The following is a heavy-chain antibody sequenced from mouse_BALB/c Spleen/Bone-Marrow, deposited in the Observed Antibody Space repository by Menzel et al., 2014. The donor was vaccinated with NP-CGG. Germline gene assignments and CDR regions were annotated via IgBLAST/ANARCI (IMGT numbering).Heavy chain of an antibody. CDR3: TRSNYGYWYFDV. V-gene: IGHV1S81*02. Sequence: VQLQQSGAELVKPGASVKLSCKASGYTFSNYYMYWVKQRPGQGLEWIGESNPSNGGSNFYEKFKSKATLTVDKSSSTAYMQLSSLTSEDSAVYYCTRSNYGYWYFDVWGAGTTVTVSS. D-gene: IGHD1-1*01. CDR2: SNPSNGGS. CDR1: GYTFSNYY. J-gene: IGHJ1*01.